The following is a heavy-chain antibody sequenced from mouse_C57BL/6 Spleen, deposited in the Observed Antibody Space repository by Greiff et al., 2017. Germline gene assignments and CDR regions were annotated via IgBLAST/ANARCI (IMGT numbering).Heavy chain of an antibody. J-gene: IGHJ2*01. V-gene: IGHV1-39*01. CDR1: GYSFTDYN. CDR2: INPNYGTT. CDR3: ARSPYYYGSSQYYFDY. Sequence: EVQRVESGPELVKPGASVKISCKASGYSFTDYNMNWVKQSNGKSLEWIGVINPNYGTTSYNQKFTGKATLTVDQSSSTAYMQLNSLTSEDSAVYYGARSPYYYGSSQYYFDYWGQGTTLTVSS. D-gene: IGHD1-1*01.